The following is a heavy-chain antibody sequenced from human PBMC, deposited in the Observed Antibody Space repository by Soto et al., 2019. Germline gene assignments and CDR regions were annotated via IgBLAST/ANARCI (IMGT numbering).Heavy chain of an antibody. J-gene: IGHJ3*02. CDR3: ARDRGLAAGKPDLDAFDI. CDR1: GYTFTGYY. CDR2: INPNSGGT. D-gene: IGHD6-13*01. V-gene: IGHV1-2*04. Sequence: ASVKVSCKASGYTFTGYYMHWVRQAPGQGLEWMGWINPNSGGTNYAQKFQGWVTMTRDTSISTAYMELSRLRSDDTAVYYCARDRGLAAGKPDLDAFDIWGQGTMVTVSS.